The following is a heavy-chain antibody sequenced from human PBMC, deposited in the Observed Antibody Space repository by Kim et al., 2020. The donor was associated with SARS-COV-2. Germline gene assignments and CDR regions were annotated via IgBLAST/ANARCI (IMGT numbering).Heavy chain of an antibody. CDR3: AGGTGRSGFDV. CDR1: GDSVSSNSAA. J-gene: IGHJ5*02. D-gene: IGHD3-16*01. CDR2: TYYRSKWYN. Sequence: SQTLSLTCAISGDSVSSNSAAWSWIRQSPSRGLKWLGRTYYRSKWYNDYAVSVKSRLIINPDTSKNQFSLQLNSVTPEDTAVYYCAGGTGRSGFDVWGQGTLVTVSS. V-gene: IGHV6-1*01.